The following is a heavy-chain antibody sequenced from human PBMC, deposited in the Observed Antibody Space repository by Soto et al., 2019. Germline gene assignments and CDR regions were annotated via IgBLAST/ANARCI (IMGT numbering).Heavy chain of an antibody. CDR1: GFTFDQYT. Sequence: EVQLVESGGGLVQPGRSLRLVCAASGFTFDQYTMHWVRQAPGKGLEWVSSITWHSGTIGYADSVKGRFTISRDNAKNSLYLQMNSLRGEDTALYYCAKEMITFGDFNYYYMDVWGNGTTVTVSS. CDR2: ITWHSGTI. V-gene: IGHV3-9*01. CDR3: AKEMITFGDFNYYYMDV. J-gene: IGHJ6*03. D-gene: IGHD3-16*01.